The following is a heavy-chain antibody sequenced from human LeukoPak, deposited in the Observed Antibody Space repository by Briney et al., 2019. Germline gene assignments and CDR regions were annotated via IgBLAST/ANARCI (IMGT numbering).Heavy chain of an antibody. Sequence: PGGSLRLSCAASGFIFSNYAMHCVRQAPGKGLEWVAVISYDGRNQYYADSVKGRFTVSRDNSKSTLYLQMNSLRGEDTAVYNCARYGGFLDYWGQGTLVTVSS. CDR2: ISYDGRNQ. V-gene: IGHV3-30*04. J-gene: IGHJ4*02. CDR1: GFIFSNYA. D-gene: IGHD3-16*01. CDR3: ARYGGFLDY.